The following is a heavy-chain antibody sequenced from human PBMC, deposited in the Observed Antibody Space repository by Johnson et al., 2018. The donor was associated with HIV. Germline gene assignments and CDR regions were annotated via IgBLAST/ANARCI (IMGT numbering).Heavy chain of an antibody. Sequence: VQLVESGGGLVQPGGSLRLSCAASGFTFSSYAMHWVRQAPGKGLEWVANINQDGSEKYYVDSARGRFTISRANAKNSLYLQMKRLRVEDTAGYYCARDDLDNSGHLMAFDMWGQGTMVTVSS. CDR2: INQDGSEK. J-gene: IGHJ3*02. CDR1: GFTFSSYA. D-gene: IGHD1-26*01. V-gene: IGHV3-7*01. CDR3: ARDDLDNSGHLMAFDM.